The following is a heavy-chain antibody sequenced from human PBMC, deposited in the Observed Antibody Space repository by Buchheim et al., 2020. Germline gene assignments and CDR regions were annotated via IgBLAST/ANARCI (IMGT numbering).Heavy chain of an antibody. V-gene: IGHV3-33*01. CDR1: GFTFSSYG. D-gene: IGHD3-16*01. J-gene: IGHJ4*02. Sequence: QVQLVESGGGVVQPGRSLRLSCAASGFTFSSYGMHWVRQAPGKGLEWVADIWYDGSNKYYSDSVKGRFTISRDNSKNTLDLHMNSLRAEDTAVYYCARGVQYYFDYWGQGTL. CDR3: ARGVQYYFDY. CDR2: IWYDGSNK.